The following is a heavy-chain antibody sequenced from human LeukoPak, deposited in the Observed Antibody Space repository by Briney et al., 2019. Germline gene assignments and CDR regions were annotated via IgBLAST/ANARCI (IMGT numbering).Heavy chain of an antibody. CDR1: GFTFSTYD. CDR2: IRGSGGST. V-gene: IGHV3-23*01. Sequence: GGSLRHSCAASGFTFSTYDMSWVRQAPGKGLEWVSGIRGSGGSTYYADSVKGRFTVSRDNSKNMLYLQMNSLRAEDTALYYCAKDADISVELVVISSFDSWGQGTLVTVSS. CDR3: AKDADISVELVVISSFDS. D-gene: IGHD3-22*01. J-gene: IGHJ4*02.